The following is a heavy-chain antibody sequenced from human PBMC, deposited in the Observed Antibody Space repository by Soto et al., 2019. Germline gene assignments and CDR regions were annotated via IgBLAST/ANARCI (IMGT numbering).Heavy chain of an antibody. V-gene: IGHV4-59*01. D-gene: IGHD2-15*01. CDR2: IYYSGST. CDR3: ARSGYCSGGSCRPRGGKYMDV. J-gene: IGHJ6*03. CDR1: GGSISSYY. Sequence: QVQLQESGPGLVKPSETLSLTCTVSGGSISSYYWSWIRQPPGKGLEWIGYIYYSGSTNYNPSLRSRVTISVDTSKNQFSLKLSSVTAADTAVYYCARSGYCSGGSCRPRGGKYMDVWGKGTTVTVSS.